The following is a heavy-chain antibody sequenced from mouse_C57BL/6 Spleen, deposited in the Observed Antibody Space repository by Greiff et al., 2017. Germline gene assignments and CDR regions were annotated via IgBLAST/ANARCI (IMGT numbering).Heavy chain of an antibody. CDR2: IHPSDSDT. CDR1: GSTFTSYW. Sequence: QVQLQQPGAELVKPGASVKVSCKASGSTFTSYWMHWVKQRPGQGLEWIGRIHPSDSDTNYNQKFNGKVTLTVDKSSSTAYMHLSSLTSEDSAVYYCAIEVYYDYDLYAMDYWGQGTSVTVSS. J-gene: IGHJ4*01. D-gene: IGHD2-4*01. V-gene: IGHV1-74*01. CDR3: AIEVYYDYDLYAMDY.